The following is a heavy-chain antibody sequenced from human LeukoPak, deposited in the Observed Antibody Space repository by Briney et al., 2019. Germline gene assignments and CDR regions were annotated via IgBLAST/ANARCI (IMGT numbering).Heavy chain of an antibody. J-gene: IGHJ5*02. V-gene: IGHV4-38-2*02. D-gene: IGHD3-3*01. CDR2: MYHSGSV. CDR1: GYSINSGYY. Sequence: SETLSLTCSVSGYSINSGYYWGWIRQPPGERLEWIGSMYHSGSVFYNPSLKSRVTISRDTSKNQFSLKLSSVTAADTAVYYCARESAYDFWISHGLNWFDPWGQGTLVTVSS. CDR3: ARESAYDFWISHGLNWFDP.